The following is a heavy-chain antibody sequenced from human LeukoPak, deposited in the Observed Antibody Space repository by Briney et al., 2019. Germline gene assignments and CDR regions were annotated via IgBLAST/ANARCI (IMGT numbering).Heavy chain of an antibody. CDR3: ARIRTTVTTFPHYYYYYYMDV. V-gene: IGHV3-21*01. CDR2: ITSSSTYI. J-gene: IGHJ6*03. CDR1: GFTFNNYN. D-gene: IGHD4-17*01. Sequence: GGSLRLSCAASGFTFNNYNMNWVRQAPGKGLEWVSPITSSSTYIYYADSVKGRFTISRDNAKNSLYLQMNSLRAEDTAVYYCARIRTTVTTFPHYYYYYYMDVWGKGTTVTVSS.